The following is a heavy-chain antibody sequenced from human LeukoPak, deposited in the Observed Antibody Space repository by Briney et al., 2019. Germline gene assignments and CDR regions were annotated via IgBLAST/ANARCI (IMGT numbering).Heavy chain of an antibody. D-gene: IGHD1-26*01. J-gene: IGHJ4*02. CDR2: IGTRSNPI. CDR3: ARQVQGSGRDFDY. Sequence: GGSLSLSCAASGFSFSDFYMSWIRQAPGMGLEWISYIGTRSNPIYYADSVKGRFTISRDDAKNSLYLQMNSLRDEDTAVYFCARQVQGSGRDFDYWGQGILVTVSS. V-gene: IGHV3-11*01. CDR1: GFSFSDFY.